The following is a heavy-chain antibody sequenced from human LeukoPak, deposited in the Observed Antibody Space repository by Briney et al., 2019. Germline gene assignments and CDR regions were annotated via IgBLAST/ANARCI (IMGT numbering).Heavy chain of an antibody. J-gene: IGHJ4*02. D-gene: IGHD3-22*01. CDR1: GFTFSSYS. CDR2: ISSSSSYI. Sequence: GGSLRLSCAASGFTFSSYSMNWVRQAPGKGLEWVSSISSSSSYIYYADSVKGRFTISRDNAKNSLYLQMNSLRAEDTAVYYCAITRIPVGYFDYWGQGTLVTVSS. V-gene: IGHV3-21*01. CDR3: AITRIPVGYFDY.